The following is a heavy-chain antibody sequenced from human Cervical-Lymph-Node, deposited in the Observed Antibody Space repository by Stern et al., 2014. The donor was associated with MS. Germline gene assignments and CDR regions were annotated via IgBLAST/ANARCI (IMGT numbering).Heavy chain of an antibody. J-gene: IGHJ4*02. CDR2: ISSGSTYI. V-gene: IGHV3-21*01. D-gene: IGHD5-18*01. CDR1: GFTFSTYN. CDR3: AKDRGRGYTYAYTFDS. Sequence: EMQLVESGGGLVKPGGSLRLSCAASGFTFSTYNMNWVRQAPGKGLEWVSSISSGSTYIYYADSLKGRFTISRDNAKNSLYLQMKSLRAEDTALYYCAKDRGRGYTYAYTFDSWGQGTLVTVSS.